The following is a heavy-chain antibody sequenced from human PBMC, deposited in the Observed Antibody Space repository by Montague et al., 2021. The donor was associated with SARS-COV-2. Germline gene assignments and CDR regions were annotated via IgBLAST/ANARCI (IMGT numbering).Heavy chain of an antibody. CDR2: VYYSGYT. V-gene: IGHV4-39*07. D-gene: IGHD3-22*01. CDR3: ARGLTDVTVILVFVGASLYFDS. J-gene: IGHJ4*02. Sequence: SETLSLTCTVSGDSVSSSDHYWGWIRQPPGKGLEWLGIVYYSGYTYYNPSVKSRVTISVDTSKNQFSLKLSSLTAADTAVYYCARGLTDVTVILVFVGASLYFDSWGQGALVTVSS. CDR1: GDSVSSSDHY.